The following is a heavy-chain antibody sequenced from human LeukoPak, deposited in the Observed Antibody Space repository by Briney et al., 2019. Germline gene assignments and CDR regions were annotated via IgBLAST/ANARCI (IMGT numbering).Heavy chain of an antibody. CDR3: ARGPYGDYNWFDL. D-gene: IGHD4-17*01. Sequence: ASVKVSCKASGYTFTGYYMHWVRQAPGQGLEWMGWINPNSGGTNYAQKFQGWVTMTRDTSISTAYMELSRLRSDDTAVYYCARGPYGDYNWFDLWGQGTLVTVSS. J-gene: IGHJ5*02. CDR1: GYTFTGYY. CDR2: INPNSGGT. V-gene: IGHV1-2*04.